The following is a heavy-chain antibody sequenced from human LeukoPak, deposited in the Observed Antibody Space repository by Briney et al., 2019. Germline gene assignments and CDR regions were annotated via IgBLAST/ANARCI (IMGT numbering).Heavy chain of an antibody. D-gene: IGHD1-1*01. V-gene: IGHV4-38-2*01. J-gene: IGHJ3*02. Sequence: SETLSLTCAVSGYSISSGYYWGWIRQPPGKGLEWIGSIYHSGSTYYNPSLKSRVTISVDTSKNQFSLKLSSVTAADTAVYYCARGTTDAFDIRGQGTMVTVSS. CDR1: GYSISSGYY. CDR3: ARGTTDAFDI. CDR2: IYHSGST.